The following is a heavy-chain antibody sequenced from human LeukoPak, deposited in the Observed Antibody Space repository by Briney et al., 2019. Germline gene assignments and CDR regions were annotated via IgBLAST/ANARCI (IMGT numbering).Heavy chain of an antibody. D-gene: IGHD6-13*01. CDR2: INWNGGNT. V-gene: IGHV3-20*04. J-gene: IGHJ4*02. CDR3: ARRPSYSSSWYEGGIDY. Sequence: GGSLRLSCAASGFTFDDYGMSWVRQAPGKGLEGVSGINWNGGNTGYADSVKGRFTISRDSAKNSLYLQMNSLRAEDTALYYCARRPSYSSSWYEGGIDYWGQGTLVTVSS. CDR1: GFTFDDYG.